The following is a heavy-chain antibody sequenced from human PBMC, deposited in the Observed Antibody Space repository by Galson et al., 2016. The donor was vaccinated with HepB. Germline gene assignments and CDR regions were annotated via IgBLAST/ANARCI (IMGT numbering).Heavy chain of an antibody. Sequence: SLRLSCAASGFIFNNFGMHWVRQAPGKGLEWVAVISPDGSKIYYAESVKGRFTISRDNSKSTLFLQMNSLRADDTAMYYCAKVFRQYSYGYSGWYFDLWGRGTLVTVSS. J-gene: IGHJ2*01. D-gene: IGHD5-18*01. V-gene: IGHV3-30*18. CDR2: ISPDGSKI. CDR3: AKVFRQYSYGYSGWYFDL. CDR1: GFIFNNFG.